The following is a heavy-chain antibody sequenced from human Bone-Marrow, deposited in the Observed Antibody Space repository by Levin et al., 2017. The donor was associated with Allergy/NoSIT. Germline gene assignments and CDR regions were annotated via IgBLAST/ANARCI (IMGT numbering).Heavy chain of an antibody. D-gene: IGHD2-2*02. V-gene: IGHV3-64D*06. CDR1: GFTFSSYA. Sequence: GESLKISCSASGFTFSSYAMHWVRQAPGKGLEYVSAISSNGGSTYYADSVKGRFTISRDNSKNTLYLQMSSLRAEDTAVYYCVKGRPAAIFDYWGQGTLVTVSS. CDR3: VKGRPAAIFDY. CDR2: ISSNGGST. J-gene: IGHJ4*02.